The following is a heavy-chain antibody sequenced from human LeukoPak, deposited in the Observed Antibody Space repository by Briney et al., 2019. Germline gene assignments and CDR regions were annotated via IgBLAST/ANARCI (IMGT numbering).Heavy chain of an antibody. CDR1: GGPISSYY. J-gene: IGHJ5*02. V-gene: IGHV4-59*01. D-gene: IGHD2-2*01. CDR2: IYYSGST. CDR3: ARDGAYCSSTSCYGHWFDP. Sequence: SETLSLTCTVSGGPISSYYWSWIRQPPGKGLEWIGYIYYSGSTNYNPSLKSRVTISVDTSKNQFSLKLSSVTAADTAVYYCARDGAYCSSTSCYGHWFDPWGQGTLVTVSS.